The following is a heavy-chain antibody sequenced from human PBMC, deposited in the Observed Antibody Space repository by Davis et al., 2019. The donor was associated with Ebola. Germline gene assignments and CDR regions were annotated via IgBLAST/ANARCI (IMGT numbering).Heavy chain of an antibody. Sequence: GESLKISCAASGFTFDSYSMNWVRQAPGKGLEWVSYISSSSNTIYYADSVKGRFTISRDNAKNSLYLQMNSLRDEDTAVFYCARGRNYFEYWGLGTLVTVSS. V-gene: IGHV3-48*02. CDR2: ISSSSNTI. J-gene: IGHJ4*02. CDR3: ARGRNYFEY. CDR1: GFTFDSYS.